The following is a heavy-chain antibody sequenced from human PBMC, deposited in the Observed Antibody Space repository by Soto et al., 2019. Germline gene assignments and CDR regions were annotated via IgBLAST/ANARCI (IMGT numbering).Heavy chain of an antibody. CDR3: AKDRNRITIFGVVNTHTDY. CDR1: GFTFSSYG. J-gene: IGHJ4*02. V-gene: IGHV3-30*18. D-gene: IGHD3-3*01. Sequence: QVQLVESGGGVVQPGRSLRLSCAASGFTFSSYGMHWVRQAPGKGLEWVAVISYDGSNKYYADSVKGRFTISRDNSKNTLYLQMNSLRAEATAVYYCAKDRNRITIFGVVNTHTDYWGQGTLVTVSS. CDR2: ISYDGSNK.